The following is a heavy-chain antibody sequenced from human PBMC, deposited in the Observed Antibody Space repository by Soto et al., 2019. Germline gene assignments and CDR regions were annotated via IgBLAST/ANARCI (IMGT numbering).Heavy chain of an antibody. J-gene: IGHJ4*02. Sequence: PGGSLRLSCAASGFTFNNYGMHWVRQAPGKGLEWVALIPYDGRNKYYADSVKGRFTISRDNPKNTLYLQMNSLRAEDMSLYYCARARYSYGGPTLDYWGQGTPVTVSS. CDR2: IPYDGRNK. CDR3: ARARYSYGGPTLDY. V-gene: IGHV3-30*03. D-gene: IGHD5-12*01. CDR1: GFTFNNYG.